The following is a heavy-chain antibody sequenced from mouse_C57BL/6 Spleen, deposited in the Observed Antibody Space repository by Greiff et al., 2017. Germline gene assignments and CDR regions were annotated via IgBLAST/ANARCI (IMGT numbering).Heavy chain of an antibody. J-gene: IGHJ3*01. D-gene: IGHD1-1*01. CDR2: IDPETGGT. CDR1: GYTFTDYE. Sequence: VKLMESGAELVRPGASVTLSCKASGYTFTDYEMHWVKQTPVHGLEWIGAIDPETGGTAYNQKFKGKAILTADKSSSTAYMELRSLTSEDSAVYYCTSREVVAPAWFAYWGQGTLVTVSA. CDR3: TSREVVAPAWFAY. V-gene: IGHV1-15*01.